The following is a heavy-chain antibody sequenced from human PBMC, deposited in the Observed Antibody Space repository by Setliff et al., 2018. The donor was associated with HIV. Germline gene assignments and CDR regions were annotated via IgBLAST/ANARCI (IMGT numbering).Heavy chain of an antibody. CDR1: GGSISSHF. V-gene: IGHV4-4*07. D-gene: IGHD5-18*01. CDR2: FRPTGNAYYANP. J-gene: IGHJ6*03. CDR3: AKSVDTTMDDHYYVDI. Sequence: SETLSLTCTVSGGSISSHFWTWIRQPAGKGLEWIGRFRPTGNAYYANPYYNPSLKSRVSMSVDTSKSQFSLKLNSVTAADTAVYYCAKSVDTTMDDHYYVDIWGTGITVTVSS.